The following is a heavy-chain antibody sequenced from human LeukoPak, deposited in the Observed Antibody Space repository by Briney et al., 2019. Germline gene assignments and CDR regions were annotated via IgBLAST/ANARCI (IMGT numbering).Heavy chain of an antibody. CDR1: GDSVSSNSAA. V-gene: IGHV6-1*01. D-gene: IGHD3-22*01. J-gene: IGHJ3*01. CDR2: TYYRSKWYN. Sequence: SQTLSLTYAVSGDSVSSNSAAWNWIRQSPSRGLEWLGRTYYRSKWYNDYAVSVKSRITINPDTSKNQFSLQLNSVTPEDTAVYFCVRYDGSGLDAFDVGRTGTMVTVSS. CDR3: VRYDGSGLDAFDV.